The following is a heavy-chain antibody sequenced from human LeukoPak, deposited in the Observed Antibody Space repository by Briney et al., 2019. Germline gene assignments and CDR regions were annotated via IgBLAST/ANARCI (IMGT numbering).Heavy chain of an antibody. Sequence: PSETLSLTCTVSGGSISSYYWSWIRQPPGKGLEWIGYIYYSGSTNYNPSLKSRVTISVDTSKNQFSLKLSSVTAADTAVYYCARHNIVVVPAALPNWFDPWGQGTLVTVSS. CDR3: ARHNIVVVPAALPNWFDP. CDR1: GGSISSYY. J-gene: IGHJ5*02. V-gene: IGHV4-59*08. D-gene: IGHD2-2*01. CDR2: IYYSGST.